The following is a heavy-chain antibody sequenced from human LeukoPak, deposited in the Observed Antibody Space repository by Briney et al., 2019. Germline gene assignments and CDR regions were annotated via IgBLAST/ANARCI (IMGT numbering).Heavy chain of an antibody. Sequence: GGSLRLSCEASGFTFTSYAMHWVRQGPGKGLEWVSSISASGSGTFYTDSMSGRFTISRDNAKKTLFLQMKNLRLGDTALYYCAKGRDTSGRQNFDFWGQGTLVTVSS. V-gene: IGHV3-23*01. CDR2: ISASGSGT. CDR3: AKGRDTSGRQNFDF. D-gene: IGHD6-19*01. J-gene: IGHJ4*02. CDR1: GFTFTSYA.